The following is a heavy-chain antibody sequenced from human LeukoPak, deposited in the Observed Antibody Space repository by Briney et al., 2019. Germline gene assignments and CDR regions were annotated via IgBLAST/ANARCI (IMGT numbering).Heavy chain of an antibody. Sequence: GGSLRLSCVGSGFTFGEYGMHWVRQVPGKGLEWVSHITWDGGSTYYAGSVKGRFTISRDNSKNSLYLQMNSLGAEDTALYYCAKESNLGLRLGELSSLDYWGQGTLVTVSS. CDR2: ITWDGGST. D-gene: IGHD3-16*02. CDR3: AKESNLGLRLGELSSLDY. J-gene: IGHJ4*02. CDR1: GFTFGEYG. V-gene: IGHV3-43D*03.